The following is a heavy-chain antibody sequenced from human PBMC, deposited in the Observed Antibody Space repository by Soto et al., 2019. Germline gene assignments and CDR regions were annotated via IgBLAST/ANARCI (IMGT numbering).Heavy chain of an antibody. CDR2: INHSGST. CDR3: ASLFVMIRRPPRSTLFPTRRSSDL. D-gene: IGHD4-17*01. V-gene: IGHV4-34*01. Sequence: SETLALTCAVHGGSFSGDDWSGIRQPPGKGLEWIGEINHSGSTNYNPSLKSRVTISVDTSKNQFSLKLSSVTAADTAVYYCASLFVMIRRPPRSTLFPTRRSSDL. J-gene: IGHJ2*01. CDR1: GGSFSGDD.